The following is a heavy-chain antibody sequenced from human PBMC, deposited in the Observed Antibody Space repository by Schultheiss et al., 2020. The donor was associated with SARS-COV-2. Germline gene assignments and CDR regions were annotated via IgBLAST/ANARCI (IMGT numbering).Heavy chain of an antibody. CDR2: IKSKTDGGTT. J-gene: IGHJ6*02. Sequence: GGSLRLSCAASGFTFSSYAMHWVRQAPGKGLEWVGRIKSKTDGGTTDYAAPVKGRFTISRDDSKNTLYLQMNSLKTEDTAVYYCARDDNIVVYYYYYGMDVWGQGTTVTVSS. CDR1: GFTFSSYA. V-gene: IGHV3-15*01. CDR3: ARDDNIVVYYYYYGMDV. D-gene: IGHD3-16*02.